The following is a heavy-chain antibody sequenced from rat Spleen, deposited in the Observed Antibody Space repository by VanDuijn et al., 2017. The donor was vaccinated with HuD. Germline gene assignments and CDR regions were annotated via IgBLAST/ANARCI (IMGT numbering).Heavy chain of an antibody. V-gene: IGHV3-3*01. CDR1: GHSITSSYR. CDR2: INSAGST. J-gene: IGHJ2*01. CDR3: ARSANDYFDY. Sequence: EVQLRESGPGLVKPSHSLSLTCSVTGHSITSSYRWNWIRKFPGSKLEWMGYINSAGSTNYNPSLESRISITRDTSKNQFFLQLNSVTTEDTATYYCARSANDYFDYWGQGVMVTVSS.